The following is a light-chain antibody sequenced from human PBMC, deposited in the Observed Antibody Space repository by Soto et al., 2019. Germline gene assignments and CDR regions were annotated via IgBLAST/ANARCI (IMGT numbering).Light chain of an antibody. CDR3: QQHSNWPIT. V-gene: IGKV3D-20*02. CDR2: GAS. Sequence: EIVFTQSPGTLSLSPGERATLSCRASQSVSSSYLAWYQQTPGQAPRLLIYGASSRDTGIPARFSGSGSGTDFTLTISSLEPEDFAVYYCQQHSNWPITFGQGTRLEIK. J-gene: IGKJ5*01. CDR1: QSVSSSY.